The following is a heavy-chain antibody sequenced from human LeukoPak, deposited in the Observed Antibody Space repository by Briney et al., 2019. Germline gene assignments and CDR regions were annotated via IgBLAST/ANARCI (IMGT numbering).Heavy chain of an antibody. V-gene: IGHV4-31*03. CDR2: IYYSGST. J-gene: IGHJ4*02. Sequence: SETLSLTCTVSGGSISSGGYYWRWIRQHPGKGLEWIGYIYYSGSTYYNPSLKSRVTISVDTSKNQFSLKLSSVTAADTAVYYCARGETYYYDSSGYYSTLFDYWGQGTLVTVSS. D-gene: IGHD3-22*01. CDR3: ARGETYYYDSSGYYSTLFDY. CDR1: GGSISSGGYY.